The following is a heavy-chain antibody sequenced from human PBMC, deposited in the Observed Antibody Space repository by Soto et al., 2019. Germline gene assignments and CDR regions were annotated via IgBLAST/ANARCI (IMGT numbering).Heavy chain of an antibody. CDR2: IIPVFGRP. V-gene: IGHV1-69*13. D-gene: IGHD5-12*01. CDR1: GGSFSSFG. J-gene: IGHJ1*01. Sequence: ASVKVSCKASGGSFSSFGFSWVRQAPGQGLEWMGGIIPVFGRPNYAQRFRGRLTITADESTNTVYLELIDLRSEDTAVYYCAREGSGYNLWGQGXQVTVSS. CDR3: AREGSGYNL.